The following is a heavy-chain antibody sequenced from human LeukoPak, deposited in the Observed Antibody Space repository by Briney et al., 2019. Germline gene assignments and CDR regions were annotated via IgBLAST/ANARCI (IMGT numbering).Heavy chain of an antibody. CDR3: ASGAEAGRDY. CDR1: GFTFSSYS. V-gene: IGHV3-21*01. Sequence: PGGSLRLSCAASGFTFSSYSMNWVRQAPGKGLEWVSSISSSSSYIYYADSVKGRFTISRDNAKNSLYLQMNSLRAEDTAVYYCASGAEAGRDYWGQGTLVTVSS. CDR2: ISSSSSYI. J-gene: IGHJ4*02. D-gene: IGHD4/OR15-4a*01.